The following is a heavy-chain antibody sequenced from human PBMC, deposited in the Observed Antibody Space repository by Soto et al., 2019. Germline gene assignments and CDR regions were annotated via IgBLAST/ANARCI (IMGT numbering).Heavy chain of an antibody. V-gene: IGHV3-30-3*01. CDR1: GFTFSSYA. Sequence: SLRLSCAASGFTFSSYAMHWVRQAPGKGLEWVAVISYDGSNKYYADSVKGRFTISRDNSKNTLYLQMNSLRAEDTAVYYCAKAGGAAGTVDYFDYWGQGTLVTVSS. D-gene: IGHD6-13*01. CDR2: ISYDGSNK. CDR3: AKAGGAAGTVDYFDY. J-gene: IGHJ4*02.